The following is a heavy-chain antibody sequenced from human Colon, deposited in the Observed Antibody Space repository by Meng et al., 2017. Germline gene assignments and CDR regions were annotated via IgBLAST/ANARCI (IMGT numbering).Heavy chain of an antibody. V-gene: IGHV3-74*01. CDR1: GFTFTSYW. CDR2: INGDGSDT. Sequence: GESLKISCATSGFTFTSYWMHWVRQAPGKGLVWVSRINGDGSDTTYADSVKGRFTISRDNAKNALYPQMSSLRAEDTAVYYCARDLRVVMGSGTRGYFYGMDVWGQGTTVTVSS. J-gene: IGHJ6*02. D-gene: IGHD2-21*01. CDR3: ARDLRVVMGSGTRGYFYGMDV.